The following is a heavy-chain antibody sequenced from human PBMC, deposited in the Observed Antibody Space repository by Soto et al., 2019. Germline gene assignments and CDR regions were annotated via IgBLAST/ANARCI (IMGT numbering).Heavy chain of an antibody. Sequence: PSETLSLNCPVCGDSITSGCYYCSYIRQPPGKGLEWIGYIYHSGSTYYNPSLKSRVTISVDRSKNQFSLKLSSVTAADTAVYYCARGGATYGDYGASDFWGLGTMVTVSS. V-gene: IGHV4-30-2*01. CDR1: GDSITSGCYY. D-gene: IGHD4-17*01. CDR2: IYHSGST. J-gene: IGHJ3*01. CDR3: ARGGATYGDYGASDF.